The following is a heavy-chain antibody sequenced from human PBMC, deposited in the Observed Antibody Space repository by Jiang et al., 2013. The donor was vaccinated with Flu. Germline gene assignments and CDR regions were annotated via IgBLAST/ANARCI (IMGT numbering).Heavy chain of an antibody. CDR3: ARDPKVRGLITNPHGMDV. D-gene: IGHD3-10*01. CDR1: GYTFTSYA. Sequence: QSGSELKKPGASVKVSCKASGYTFTSYAVNWVRQAPGQGLEWMGWINTNTGNPVYAQGFTGRFVFSLDTSVSTAYLQISSLKAEDTAVYYCARDPKVRGLITNPHGMDVWGQGTTVTVSS. V-gene: IGHV7-4-1*02. J-gene: IGHJ6*02. CDR2: INTNTGNP.